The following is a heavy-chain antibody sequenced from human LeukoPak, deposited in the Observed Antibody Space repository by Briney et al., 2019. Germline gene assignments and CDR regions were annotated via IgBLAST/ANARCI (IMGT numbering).Heavy chain of an antibody. CDR3: ARGSDDILTGYYRN. J-gene: IGHJ4*02. CDR2: ISIYSGNT. D-gene: IGHD3-9*01. V-gene: IGHV1-18*01. CDR1: GYTFTSHG. Sequence: ASVKVSCKASGYTFTSHGLSWARQAPGQGLEWMGWISIYSGNTNYAQKFQDRISMTTDTSTSTAYMELRSLKSDDTAVYYCARGSDDILTGYYRNWGQGTLVTVSS.